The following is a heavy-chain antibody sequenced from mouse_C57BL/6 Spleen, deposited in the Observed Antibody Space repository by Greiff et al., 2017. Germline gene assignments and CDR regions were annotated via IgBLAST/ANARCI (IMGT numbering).Heavy chain of an antibody. D-gene: IGHD4-1*01. CDR3: ARSGLGRYFDY. J-gene: IGHJ2*01. Sequence: QVQLQQSGPELVKPGASVKISCKASGYAFSSSSMNWVKQRPGKGLEWIGRIYPGDGDTNYNGKFKGRATLTADKSSSTAYMQLSRLTSEDSAVYFGARSGLGRYFDYWGQGTTLTVSS. CDR1: GYAFSSSS. CDR2: IYPGDGDT. V-gene: IGHV1-82*01.